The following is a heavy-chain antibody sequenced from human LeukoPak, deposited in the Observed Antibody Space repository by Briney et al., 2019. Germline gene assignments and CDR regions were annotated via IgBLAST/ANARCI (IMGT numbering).Heavy chain of an antibody. D-gene: IGHD3-3*01. V-gene: IGHV3-64*01. Sequence: GGSLRLSCAASGFTFSSYAMHWVRQAPGKGLEYVSAISSNGGSTYSANSVKGRFIISRDNSKNTLYLQKGSLRAEDMAVYYCARVGYYSGYYGMDVWGQGTTVTVSS. CDR1: GFTFSSYA. CDR2: ISSNGGST. CDR3: ARVGYYSGYYGMDV. J-gene: IGHJ6*02.